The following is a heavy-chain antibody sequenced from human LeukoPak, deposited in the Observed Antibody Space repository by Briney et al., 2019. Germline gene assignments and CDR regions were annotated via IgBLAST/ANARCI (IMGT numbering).Heavy chain of an antibody. CDR2: IVSSSGST. CDR3: AKEGRQYYYDSSGYYSNWFDP. CDR1: GFSFSNYA. V-gene: IGHV3-23*01. J-gene: IGHJ5*02. D-gene: IGHD3-22*01. Sequence: GGSLRLSCAASGFSFSNYAMSWVRQAPGKGLEWVSLIVSSSGSTFYADSVKGRFTISRDNSKNTLYLQMNSLRAEDTAVYYCAKEGRQYYYDSSGYYSNWFDPWGQGTLVTVSS.